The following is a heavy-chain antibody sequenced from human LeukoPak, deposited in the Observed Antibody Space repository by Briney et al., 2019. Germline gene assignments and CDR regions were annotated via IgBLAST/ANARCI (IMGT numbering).Heavy chain of an antibody. Sequence: ASVRVSCKASGYTFTSYGISWVRQAPGEGRERMGWIRAYNGNTNNAQKLHVRVTITTDTSTSTAYMQLRSLRSDDTAVYYCSIVPDYGDYYYYGMDVWGQGTTVTVSS. D-gene: IGHD4-17*01. J-gene: IGHJ6*02. CDR1: GYTFTSYG. CDR2: IRAYNGNT. CDR3: SIVPDYGDYYYYGMDV. V-gene: IGHV1-18*01.